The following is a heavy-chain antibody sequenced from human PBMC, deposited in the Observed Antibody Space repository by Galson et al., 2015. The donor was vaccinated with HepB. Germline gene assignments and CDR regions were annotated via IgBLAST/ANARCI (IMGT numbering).Heavy chain of an antibody. CDR3: AGGLDYFDY. Sequence: SLRLSCAASGFTFSSYAMTWVRQAPGKGLKWVAVVWFDGTKTYYEDSVRGRFVISRDNSRNMVYPQMNSLRAADTAVYYCAGGLDYFDYWGQGARVTVSS. CDR1: GFTFSSYA. J-gene: IGHJ4*02. D-gene: IGHD3/OR15-3a*01. V-gene: IGHV3-33*08. CDR2: VWFDGTKT.